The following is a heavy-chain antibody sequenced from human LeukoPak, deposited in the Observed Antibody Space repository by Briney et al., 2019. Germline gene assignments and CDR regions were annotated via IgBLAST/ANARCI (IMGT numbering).Heavy chain of an antibody. CDR1: GFTVSSNY. Sequence: GGSLRLSCAASGFTVSSNYMSWVRQAPGKGLEWVSIIYSGGNSYYADSVKGRFTISRDYSKNTLFLQMNSLRADDTAVYYCARGIVGANNWFDPWGQGTLVTVSS. CDR2: IYSGGNS. J-gene: IGHJ5*02. CDR3: ARGIVGANNWFDP. V-gene: IGHV3-53*01. D-gene: IGHD1-26*01.